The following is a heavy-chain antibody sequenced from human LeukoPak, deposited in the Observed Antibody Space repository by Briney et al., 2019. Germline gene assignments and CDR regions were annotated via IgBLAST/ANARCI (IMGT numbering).Heavy chain of an antibody. V-gene: IGHV4-39*07. CDR3: ASVRYSYGMGLFDY. CDR1: GGSISSSTYY. Sequence: PSETLSLTCTVSGGSISSSTYYWSWIRQPPGKGLEWIGEINHSGSTNYNPSLKSRVTISVDTSKNQFSLKLSSVTAADTAVYYCASVRYSYGMGLFDYWGQGTLVTVSS. J-gene: IGHJ4*02. CDR2: INHSGST. D-gene: IGHD5-18*01.